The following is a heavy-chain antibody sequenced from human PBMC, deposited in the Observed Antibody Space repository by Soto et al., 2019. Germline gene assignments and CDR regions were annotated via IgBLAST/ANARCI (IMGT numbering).Heavy chain of an antibody. CDR3: ARVLGAPLYYFDY. V-gene: IGHV4-38-2*02. Sequence: SETLSLTCPVSGCSISIGNYWGWIRQPPGKRLEWIGSIYQSGSTYYNPSLRSRASISVDTSKNQFSLKLSSVTAADTAVFYCARVLGAPLYYFDYWGQGILVTVSS. CDR2: IYQSGST. D-gene: IGHD1-26*01. CDR1: GCSISIGNY. J-gene: IGHJ4*02.